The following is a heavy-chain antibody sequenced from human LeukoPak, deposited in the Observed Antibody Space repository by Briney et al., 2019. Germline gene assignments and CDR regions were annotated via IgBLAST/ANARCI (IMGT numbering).Heavy chain of an antibody. CDR1: GYTFTDYY. V-gene: IGHV1-46*01. Sequence: ASVKVSCKASGYTFTDYYIHWVRQAPGQGLEWMGIISPSGGSSSYAQKFQGRVTMTRDKSTSTVYMELSRLRSEDTAVYYCARVSEETGSDYWGQGTLVTVSS. D-gene: IGHD3-10*01. CDR3: ARVSEETGSDY. CDR2: ISPSGGSS. J-gene: IGHJ4*02.